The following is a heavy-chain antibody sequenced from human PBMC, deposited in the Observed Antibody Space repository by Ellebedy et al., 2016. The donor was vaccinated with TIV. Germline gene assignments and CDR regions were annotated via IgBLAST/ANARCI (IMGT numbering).Heavy chain of an antibody. CDR2: ISYSGDLM. D-gene: IGHD6-13*01. V-gene: IGHV3-11*01. J-gene: IGHJ4*02. CDR3: ARLGVIAAAGASDY. Sequence: PGGSLRLSCAASAFTFSGYYMSWFRQAPGKGPEWVSYISYSGDLMYYADSVKGRFTTSRDNAENSLYLQMNSLRAEDTAVYYCARLGVIAAAGASDYWGQGTLVIVSS. CDR1: AFTFSGYY.